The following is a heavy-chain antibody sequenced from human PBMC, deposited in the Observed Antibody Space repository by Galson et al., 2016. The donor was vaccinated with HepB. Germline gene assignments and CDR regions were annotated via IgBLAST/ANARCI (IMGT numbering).Heavy chain of an antibody. CDR2: IYKSGST. J-gene: IGHJ4*02. Sequence: SETLSLTCSLSGGSISSYFWSWIRQTPGKGLEWIGCIYKSGSTNYSPSLNGRVTLSVDTSKNQFSLKLGSVTAADTAVYYCARGVTGTPYFDFWGQGVLVTVSS. CDR1: GGSISSYF. CDR3: ARGVTGTPYFDF. V-gene: IGHV4-59*01. D-gene: IGHD2-21*02.